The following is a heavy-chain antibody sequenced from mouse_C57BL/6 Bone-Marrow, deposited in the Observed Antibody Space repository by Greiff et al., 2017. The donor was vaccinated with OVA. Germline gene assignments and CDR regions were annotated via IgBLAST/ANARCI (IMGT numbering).Heavy chain of an antibody. J-gene: IGHJ2*01. V-gene: IGHV14-2*01. Sequence: EVQLVESGAELVKPGASVKLSCTASGFTFTDYYVHWVKQRTEQGLEWIGRIDPEDGETKYAPKFQGKATITADTSSHAASLQLSSLTSEDNAVEYSARRDGGEYFDDWGKGTTLTVSS. CDR1: GFTFTDYY. CDR2: IDPEDGET. CDR3: ARRDGGEYFDD. D-gene: IGHD3-3*01.